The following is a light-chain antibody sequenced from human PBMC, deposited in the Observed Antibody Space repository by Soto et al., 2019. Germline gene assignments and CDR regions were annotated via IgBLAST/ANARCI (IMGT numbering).Light chain of an antibody. CDR2: DAT. Sequence: VQVTQSPSSLSASVGGRVTITCHASQDINNYLNWYQQKPGKAPKLLIFDATNLETGVPSRFSGGGSRTHFSFTISSLQPEDFAPYYCHQYDSLPPTFGQGTRPEI. CDR1: QDINNY. V-gene: IGKV1-33*01. J-gene: IGKJ5*01. CDR3: HQYDSLPPT.